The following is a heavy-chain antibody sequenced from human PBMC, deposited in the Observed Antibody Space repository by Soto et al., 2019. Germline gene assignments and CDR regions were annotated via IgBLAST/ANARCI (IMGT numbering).Heavy chain of an antibody. CDR2: IIPIFGTA. CDR3: AKEMFPQTVLDSSSPWGDY. Sequence: SLKFCCKSSGGTFSSYAISWVRQAPGQGLDWMGGIIPIFGTANYAQKFQGRVTITADKSKGTLYLQMNSLRAEDTAVYYCAKEMFPQTVLDSSSPWGDYWGPGTLVTVSS. J-gene: IGHJ4*02. CDR1: GGTFSSYA. D-gene: IGHD3-22*01. V-gene: IGHV1-69*06.